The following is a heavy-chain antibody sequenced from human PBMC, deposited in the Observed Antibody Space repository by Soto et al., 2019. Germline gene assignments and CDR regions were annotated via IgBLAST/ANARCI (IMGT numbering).Heavy chain of an antibody. CDR2: IYYSGST. CDR3: ARDHQYCSSTSCYFEFDY. CDR1: GGSISSGGYY. J-gene: IGHJ4*02. Sequence: PSETLSLTCTVSGGSISSGGYYWSWIRQHPGKGLEWIGYIYYSGSTYYNPSLKSRVTISVDTSKNQFSLKLSSVTAADTAVYYCARDHQYCSSTSCYFEFDYWGQGTLVTVSS. D-gene: IGHD2-2*01. V-gene: IGHV4-31*03.